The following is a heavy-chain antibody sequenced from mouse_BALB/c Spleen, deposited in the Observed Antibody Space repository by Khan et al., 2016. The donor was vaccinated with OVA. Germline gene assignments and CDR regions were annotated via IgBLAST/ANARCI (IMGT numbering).Heavy chain of an antibody. D-gene: IGHD2-1*01. J-gene: IGHJ3*01. CDR2: IDPANGDT. Sequence: LQQSGAELVKPGASVKLSCTASGFNIKDTYIHWVKERPEEGPEWIGRIDPANGDTKYAPKFQGKATITAVTSSNTAYLQLSSLTSEDTAVYYCATRYGSPFTYWGQGTLVTVSA. CDR1: GFNIKDTY. V-gene: IGHV14-3*02. CDR3: ATRYGSPFTY.